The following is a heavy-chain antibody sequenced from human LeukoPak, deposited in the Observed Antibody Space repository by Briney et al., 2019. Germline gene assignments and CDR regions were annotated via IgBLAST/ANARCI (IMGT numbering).Heavy chain of an antibody. CDR1: GGSISSSSYN. Sequence: SETLSLTCTVSGGSISSSSYNWGWIRQPPGKGLEWIGSVYYSGNTYYNPSLKSRVTISVDTSKNQFSLKLSSVTAADTAVYYCARREVENYDSSGHYYDAFDLWGQGTMVTVSS. J-gene: IGHJ3*01. CDR2: VYYSGNT. V-gene: IGHV4-39*01. CDR3: ARREVENYDSSGHYYDAFDL. D-gene: IGHD3-22*01.